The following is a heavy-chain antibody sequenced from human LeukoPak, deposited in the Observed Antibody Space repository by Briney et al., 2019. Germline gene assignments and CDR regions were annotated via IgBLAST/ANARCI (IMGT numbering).Heavy chain of an antibody. CDR1: GYSISSGYY. D-gene: IGHD3-10*01. CDR2: IYHSGST. V-gene: IGHV4-38-2*02. CDR3: ARDQLWFGELQRPYYFDY. J-gene: IGHJ4*02. Sequence: SETLSLTCTVSGYSISSGYYWGWIRQPPGKGLEWIGSIYHSGSTYYNPSLKSRVTISVDTSKNQFSLKLSSVTAADTAVYYCARDQLWFGELQRPYYFDYWGQGTLVTVSS.